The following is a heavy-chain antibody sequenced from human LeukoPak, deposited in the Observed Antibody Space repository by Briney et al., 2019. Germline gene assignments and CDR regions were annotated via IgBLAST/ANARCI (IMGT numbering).Heavy chain of an antibody. CDR3: ARVAGRATKGTDY. Sequence: GASAKVSCKASGGIFRSHAINWVRQAPGQGLEWMGWINPNSGGTNYAQKFQGRVTMTRDTSISTAYMELSRLRSDDTAVYYCARVAGRATKGTDYWGQGTLVTVSS. CDR1: GGIFRSHA. V-gene: IGHV1-2*02. J-gene: IGHJ4*02. D-gene: IGHD2-8*01. CDR2: INPNSGGT.